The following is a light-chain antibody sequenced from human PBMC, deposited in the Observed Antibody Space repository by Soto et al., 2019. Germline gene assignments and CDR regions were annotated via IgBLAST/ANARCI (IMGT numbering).Light chain of an antibody. CDR1: SSDVGGYDY. Sequence: VLTQPPSASGSPGQSVTISCAGTSSDVGGYDYVSWYQQHPGKAPKLMIYEVSKRPSGVPDRFSGSKSGNTASLTVSGLQAEDEADYYCSSYAGSNIFYVFGAGTKVTVL. CDR2: EVS. CDR3: SSYAGSNIFYV. V-gene: IGLV2-8*01. J-gene: IGLJ1*01.